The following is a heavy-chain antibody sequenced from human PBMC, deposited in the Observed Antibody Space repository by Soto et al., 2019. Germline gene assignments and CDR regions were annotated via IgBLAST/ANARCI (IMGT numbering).Heavy chain of an antibody. V-gene: IGHV3-33*01. J-gene: IGHJ3*02. D-gene: IGHD1-7*01. CDR3: ARDSYWNYALDAFDI. CDR2: IWYDGSNK. CDR1: GFTFSSYG. Sequence: GGSLRHSCAASGFTFSSYGMHWVRQAPGKGLEWVAVIWYDGSNKYYADSVKGRFTISRDNSKNTLYLQMNSLRAEDTAVYYCARDSYWNYALDAFDIWGQGTMVTVSS.